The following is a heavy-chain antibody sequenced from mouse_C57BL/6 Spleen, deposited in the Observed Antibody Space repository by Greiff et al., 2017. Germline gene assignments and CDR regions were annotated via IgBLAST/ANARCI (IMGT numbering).Heavy chain of an antibody. Sequence: EVQLQQSGPGLVKPSQSLSLTCSVTGYSITSGYYWNWIRQFPGNKLEWMGYISYDGSNNYNPSLKNRNTITRDTSKNPFVLKLNSVPTEDTATYYCARGDGSPFAYWGQGTLVTVSA. D-gene: IGHD1-1*01. V-gene: IGHV3-6*01. CDR2: ISYDGSN. J-gene: IGHJ3*01. CDR3: ARGDGSPFAY. CDR1: GYSITSGYY.